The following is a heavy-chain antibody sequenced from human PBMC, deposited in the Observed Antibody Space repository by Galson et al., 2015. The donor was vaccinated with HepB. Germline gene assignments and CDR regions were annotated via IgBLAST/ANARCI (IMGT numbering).Heavy chain of an antibody. CDR1: GFTFSSYG. J-gene: IGHJ4*02. CDR2: ISYDGSNK. CDR3: AKMGLGSYYDY. D-gene: IGHD1-26*01. V-gene: IGHV3-30*18. Sequence: LRLSCAASGFTFSSYGMHWVRQAPGKGLEWVAVISYDGSNKYYADSVKGRFTISRDNSKNTLYLQMNSLRAEDTAVYYCAKMGLGSYYDYWGQGTLVTVSS.